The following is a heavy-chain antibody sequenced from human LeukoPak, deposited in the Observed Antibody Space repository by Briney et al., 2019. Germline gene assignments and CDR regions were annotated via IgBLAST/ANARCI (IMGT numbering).Heavy chain of an antibody. CDR1: GGSISGYY. CDR2: IYYSGST. D-gene: IGHD3-3*01. CDR3: ARFYDFWSGYYT. V-gene: IGHV4-59*01. Sequence: KPSETLSLTCTVSGGSISGYYWSWIRQPPGKGLEWIGYIYYSGSTNYNPSLKSRVTISVDTSKNQFSLKLSSVTAADTAVYYCARFYDFWSGYYTWGQGTLVTVSS. J-gene: IGHJ4*02.